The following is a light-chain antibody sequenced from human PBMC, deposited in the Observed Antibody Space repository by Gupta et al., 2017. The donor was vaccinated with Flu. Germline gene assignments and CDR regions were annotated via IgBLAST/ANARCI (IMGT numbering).Light chain of an antibody. CDR1: SLRSYY. V-gene: IGLV3-19*01. CDR2: GEN. Sequence: SSELTQDPAVSVPSGQTVRITCLGDSLRSYYASWYQQTPGQAPVLVIYGENKRPSGIPDRFSGYRSGNTASLTITGAQAEDEADYYGNSRDSSGNHLWVFGGGTKLTVL. J-gene: IGLJ3*02. CDR3: NSRDSSGNHLWV.